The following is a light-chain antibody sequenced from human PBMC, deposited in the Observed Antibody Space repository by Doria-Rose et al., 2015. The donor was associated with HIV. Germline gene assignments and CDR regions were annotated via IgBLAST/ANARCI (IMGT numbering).Light chain of an antibody. Sequence: EIVMTQSPGTLSLSPGERATLSCRASQSFSSTYLAWYQQKPGQAPSLLIYDGSTRATGIPGRFSASGPGTDFTLTINRLEPEDSALYYCHQYGTSWTFGQGTKVEI. CDR2: DGS. J-gene: IGKJ1*01. V-gene: IGKV3-20*01. CDR3: HQYGTSWT. CDR1: QSFSSTY.